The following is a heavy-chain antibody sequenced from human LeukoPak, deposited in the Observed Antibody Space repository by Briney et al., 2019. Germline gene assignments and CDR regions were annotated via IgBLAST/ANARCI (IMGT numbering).Heavy chain of an antibody. J-gene: IGHJ4*02. Sequence: SETLSLTCTVSGGSISSHFWSWIRQPPGKGLEWIGYIYHSGSTYYNPSLKSRVTISVDTSKNQFSLKLSSVTAADTAVYYCARVSGSFYFDYWGQGTLVTVSS. CDR1: GGSISSHF. V-gene: IGHV4-59*08. CDR3: ARVSGSFYFDY. D-gene: IGHD1-26*01. CDR2: IYHSGST.